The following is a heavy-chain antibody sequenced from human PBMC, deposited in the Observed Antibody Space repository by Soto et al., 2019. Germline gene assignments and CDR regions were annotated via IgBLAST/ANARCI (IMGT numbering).Heavy chain of an antibody. CDR1: GGTFSSYT. D-gene: IGHD1-26*01. Sequence: SVKVSCKASGGTFSSYTISWVRQAPGQGLEWMGRIIPILGIANYAQKFQGRVTITADKSTSAAYMELSSLRSEDTAVYYCARVIVGATDYYYYYYGMDVWGQGTTVTVSS. J-gene: IGHJ6*02. V-gene: IGHV1-69*02. CDR2: IIPILGIA. CDR3: ARVIVGATDYYYYYYGMDV.